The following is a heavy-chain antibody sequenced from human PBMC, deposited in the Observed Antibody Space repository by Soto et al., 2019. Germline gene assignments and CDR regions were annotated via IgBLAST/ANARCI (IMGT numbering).Heavy chain of an antibody. CDR1: GFTFSSYA. CDR2: ISYDGSNK. V-gene: IGHV3-30*04. Sequence: GGSLRLSCAASGFTFSSYAMHWVRQAPGKGLEWVAVISYDGSNKYYADSVKGRFTISRDNSKNTLYLQMNSLRAEDTAVYYCARVSGDGYFGYWGQGTLVTVSS. D-gene: IGHD7-27*01. J-gene: IGHJ4*02. CDR3: ARVSGDGYFGY.